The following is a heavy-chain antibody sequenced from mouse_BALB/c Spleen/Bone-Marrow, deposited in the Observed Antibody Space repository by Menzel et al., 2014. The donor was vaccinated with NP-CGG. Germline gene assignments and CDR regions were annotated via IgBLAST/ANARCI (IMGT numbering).Heavy chain of an antibody. CDR3: ARGGWLRDAMDY. Sequence: QVQLKQSGPELVKPGASVRISCKASGYTFTSYYIHWVKQRPGQGLEWIGWIYPGNVNTKYNEKFKGKATLTADKSSSTAYMQLSSLTSEDSAVYFRARGGWLRDAMDYWGQGTSVTVSS. J-gene: IGHJ4*01. V-gene: IGHV1S56*01. CDR2: IYPGNVNT. CDR1: GYTFTSYY. D-gene: IGHD2-2*01.